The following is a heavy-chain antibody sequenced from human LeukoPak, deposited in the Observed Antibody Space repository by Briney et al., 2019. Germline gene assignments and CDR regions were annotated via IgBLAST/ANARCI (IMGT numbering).Heavy chain of an antibody. D-gene: IGHD3-3*01. CDR2: IRSKANSYAT. Sequence: PGGSLRLSCAASGFTFSGSAMHWVRQASGKGLEWVGRIRSKANSYATAYAASVKGRFTISRDDSKNTAYLQMHSLKTEDTAVYYCRCNYDFWSGYDTDYWGQGTLVTVSS. V-gene: IGHV3-73*01. J-gene: IGHJ4*02. CDR3: RCNYDFWSGYDTDY. CDR1: GFTFSGSA.